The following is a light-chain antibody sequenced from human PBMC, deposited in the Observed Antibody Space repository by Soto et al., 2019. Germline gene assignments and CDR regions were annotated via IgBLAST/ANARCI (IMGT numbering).Light chain of an antibody. CDR1: QTVSSS. Sequence: EIVLTQSPATLSLSPGERATLSCRASQTVSSSLAWYQQKPGQAPRLLSYEASNGATGIPARFSGSGSGADFTLTIRSLEPEDFALYYCQQHINWPLTFGGGTKVEIK. V-gene: IGKV3-11*01. J-gene: IGKJ4*01. CDR2: EAS. CDR3: QQHINWPLT.